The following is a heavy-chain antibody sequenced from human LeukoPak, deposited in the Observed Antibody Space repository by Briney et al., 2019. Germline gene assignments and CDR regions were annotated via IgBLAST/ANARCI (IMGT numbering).Heavy chain of an antibody. D-gene: IGHD5-24*01. CDR2: ISSSSSYR. Sequence: GGSLRLSCAASGFTLSSYSMNWVRQAPGKGLEWVSSISSSSSYRYYADSVKGRFTISRDNAKNSLYLQKNSLRAEDTAVYYCAREGYSPRDGYNFNFDYWGQGTLVTVSS. CDR1: GFTLSSYS. CDR3: AREGYSPRDGYNFNFDY. V-gene: IGHV3-21*01. J-gene: IGHJ4*02.